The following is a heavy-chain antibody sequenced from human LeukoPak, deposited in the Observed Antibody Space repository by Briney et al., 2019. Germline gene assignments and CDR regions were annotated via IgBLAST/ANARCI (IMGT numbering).Heavy chain of an antibody. CDR1: GFTFSSYA. Sequence: GGSLRLSCAASGFTFSSYAMSWVRQAPGKGLEWVSAISGSVGSTYYADSVKGRFTISRDNSNNTLYLQMNSLRAEDTAVYYCAKAGIAARLLSLYFDYWAREPWSPSPQ. J-gene: IGHJ4*02. V-gene: IGHV3-23*01. CDR3: AKAGIAARLLSLYFDY. D-gene: IGHD6-6*01. CDR2: ISGSVGST.